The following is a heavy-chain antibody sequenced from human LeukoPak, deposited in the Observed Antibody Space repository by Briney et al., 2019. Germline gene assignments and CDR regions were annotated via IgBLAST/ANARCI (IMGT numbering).Heavy chain of an antibody. Sequence: PSETLSLTCTVSGGSISSYYWSWIRQPPGKGLEWVGYVYYAGSTNYNPSLKSRVTISVDTSKNQFSLKLSSVTAADTAVYYCARAVDTYVATVPYYFDYWGQGTLVTVSS. CDR3: ARAVDTYVATVPYYFDY. J-gene: IGHJ4*02. CDR1: GGSISSYY. V-gene: IGHV4-59*01. D-gene: IGHD5-12*01. CDR2: VYYAGST.